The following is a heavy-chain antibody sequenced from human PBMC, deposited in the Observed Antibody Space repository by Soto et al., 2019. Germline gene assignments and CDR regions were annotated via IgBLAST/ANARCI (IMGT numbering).Heavy chain of an antibody. V-gene: IGHV1-46*01. D-gene: IGHD3-16*01. CDR2: INPSGGST. CDR3: ARCPTAGALKDNWFDP. Sequence: GASVNVSCKASGYTFTIYYMHWVRQAPGQGLEWMGIINPSGGSTSYAQKFQGRVTMTRDTSTSTVYMELSSLRSEDTAVYYCARCPTAGALKDNWFDPWGQGTLVTVSS. J-gene: IGHJ5*02. CDR1: GYTFTIYY.